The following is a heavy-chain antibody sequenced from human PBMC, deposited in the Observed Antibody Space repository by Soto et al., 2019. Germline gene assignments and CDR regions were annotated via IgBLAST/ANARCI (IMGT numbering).Heavy chain of an antibody. CDR3: AKCSVGTVRSSGWCNWCDP. Sequence: EVRLLESGGGLAQPGGSLRLSCAASGFTFSSSAMNWVRQAPGKGLEWVSSIRVGGGDTFYADSVRGRFTVSRDISRSTLYLQMNSLRAEDTAIYYCAKCSVGTVRSSGWCNWCDPWGQGTLVTVSS. V-gene: IGHV3-23*01. J-gene: IGHJ5*02. D-gene: IGHD6-19*01. CDR2: IRVGGGDT. CDR1: GFTFSSSA.